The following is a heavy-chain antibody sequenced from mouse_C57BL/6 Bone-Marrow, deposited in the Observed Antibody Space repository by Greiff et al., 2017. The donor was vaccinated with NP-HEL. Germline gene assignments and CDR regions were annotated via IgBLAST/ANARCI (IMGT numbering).Heavy chain of an antibody. CDR1: GFTFSSYA. V-gene: IGHV5-4*01. CDR2: ISDGGSYT. CDR3: APRQLAY. Sequence: DVHLVESGGGLVKPGGSLKLSCAASGFTFSSYAMSWVRQTPEKRLEWVATISDGGSYTYYPDNVKGRFTISRDNAKNNLYLQMSHLKSEDTAMYYCAPRQLAYWGQGTLVTVSA. D-gene: IGHD3-2*01. J-gene: IGHJ3*01.